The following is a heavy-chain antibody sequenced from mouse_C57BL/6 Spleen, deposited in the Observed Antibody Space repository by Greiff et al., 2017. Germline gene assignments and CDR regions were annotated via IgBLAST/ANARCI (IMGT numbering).Heavy chain of an antibody. J-gene: IGHJ2*01. CDR3: ARRGFSFDY. V-gene: IGHV1-54*01. CDR2: INPGSGGT. Sequence: QVQLQQSGAELVRPGTSVKVSCKASGYAFTNYLIEWVKQRPGQGLEWIGVINPGSGGTNYNEKFKGKATLTADKSSSTAYMQLSSLTSEDSAVYSCARRGFSFDYWGQGTTLTVSS. D-gene: IGHD3-1*01. CDR1: GYAFTNYL.